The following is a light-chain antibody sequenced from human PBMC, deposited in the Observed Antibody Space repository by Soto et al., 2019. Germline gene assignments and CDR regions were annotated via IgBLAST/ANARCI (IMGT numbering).Light chain of an antibody. J-gene: IGKJ5*01. CDR3: QQATSSPIT. CDR1: QDIKNY. V-gene: IGKV1-12*01. Sequence: DIQMTQSPSSLSASVGDRVTITCQASQDIKNYLNWYQQKPGKDPKLLIYAASSLQSGVPSRFSGSGSGTDFTLTISSLQAEDFANYYCQQATSSPITFGQGTRLEIK. CDR2: AAS.